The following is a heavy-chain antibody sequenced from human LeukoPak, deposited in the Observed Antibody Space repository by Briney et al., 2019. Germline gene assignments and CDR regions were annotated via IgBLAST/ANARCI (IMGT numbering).Heavy chain of an antibody. D-gene: IGHD2-21*02. J-gene: IGHJ3*02. CDR1: GGSISSYY. CDR2: IYYSGST. Sequence: SETLSLTCTVSGGSISSYYWSWIRQPPGKGLEWIGYIYYSGSTNYNPSLKSRVTISVDTSKNQFSLKLSSVTAADTAVYYCARDRRVTTFRDAFDIWGQGTMVPVSS. V-gene: IGHV4-59*01. CDR3: ARDRRVTTFRDAFDI.